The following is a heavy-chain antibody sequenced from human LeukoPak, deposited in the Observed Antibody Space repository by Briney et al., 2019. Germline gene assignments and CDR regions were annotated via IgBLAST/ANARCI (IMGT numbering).Heavy chain of an antibody. V-gene: IGHV4-34*01. CDR1: GGSFSGYY. CDR2: INHSGST. J-gene: IGHJ4*02. D-gene: IGHD4-17*01. Sequence: SETLSLTCAVYGGSFSGYYWSWIRQPPGKGLEWIGEINHSGSTNYNPSLKSRVTISVDTSKNQFSLKLSSVTAADTAVYYCARGTTVPYFDYWGQGTLVTVPS. CDR3: ARGTTVPYFDY.